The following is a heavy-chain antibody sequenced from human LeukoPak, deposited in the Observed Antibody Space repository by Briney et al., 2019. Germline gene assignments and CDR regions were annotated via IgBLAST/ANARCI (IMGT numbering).Heavy chain of an antibody. V-gene: IGHV3-33*08. Sequence: QTGGSLRLSCAASGFTFSSSTMNWVRQAPGKGLEWVAVIWYDGSNKYYADSVKGRFTISRDNSKNTLYLQMNSLRAEDTAVYYCAREDVYFGYFDYWGQGTLVTVSS. J-gene: IGHJ4*02. CDR1: GFTFSSST. D-gene: IGHD3-10*01. CDR3: AREDVYFGYFDY. CDR2: IWYDGSNK.